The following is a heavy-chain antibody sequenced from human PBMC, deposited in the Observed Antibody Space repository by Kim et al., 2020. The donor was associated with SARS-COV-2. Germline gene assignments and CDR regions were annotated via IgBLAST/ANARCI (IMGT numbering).Heavy chain of an antibody. CDR3: AKEAAITYYGMDV. Sequence: GGSLRLSCAASGFTFDDYAMHWVRQAPGKGLEWVSGISWNSGSIGYADSVKGRFNIFRDNAKNSLYLQRNSLRAEDTALYYCAKEAAITYYGMDVWGQGTTVTVYS. D-gene: IGHD3-10*01. J-gene: IGHJ6*02. CDR1: GFTFDDYA. CDR2: ISWNSGSI. V-gene: IGHV3-9*01.